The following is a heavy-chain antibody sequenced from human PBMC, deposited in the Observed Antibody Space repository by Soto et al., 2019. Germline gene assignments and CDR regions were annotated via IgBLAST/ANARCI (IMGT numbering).Heavy chain of an antibody. V-gene: IGHV3-33*01. Sequence: PGGSLRLSCAASGFTFSSYGMHWVRQAPGKGLEWVAVIWYDGSNKYYADSVKGRFTISRDNSKNTLYLQMNSLRAEDTAVYYCARDQAGGDYSNLPFDYWGQGTLVTVSS. D-gene: IGHD4-17*01. CDR1: GFTFSSYG. CDR2: IWYDGSNK. CDR3: ARDQAGGDYSNLPFDY. J-gene: IGHJ4*02.